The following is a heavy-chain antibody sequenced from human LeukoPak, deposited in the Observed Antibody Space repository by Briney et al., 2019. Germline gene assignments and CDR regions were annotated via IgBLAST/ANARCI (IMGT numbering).Heavy chain of an antibody. Sequence: GESLKISCKGSGYSFTSYWNGWVSQMPGKGLEWMGIIYPGDSDTRYSPSFQSQVTISADKSISTAYLQWSSLKASDTAMYYCARLPLHTAMVTDAFDIWGQGTMVTVSS. V-gene: IGHV5-51*01. CDR3: ARLPLHTAMVTDAFDI. J-gene: IGHJ3*02. CDR1: GYSFTSYW. CDR2: IYPGDSDT. D-gene: IGHD5-18*01.